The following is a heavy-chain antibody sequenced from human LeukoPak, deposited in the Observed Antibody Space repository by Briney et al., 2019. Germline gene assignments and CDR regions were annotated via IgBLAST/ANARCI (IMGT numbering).Heavy chain of an antibody. D-gene: IGHD3-22*01. J-gene: IGHJ3*02. Sequence: GGSLRLPCAASGFTFSSYSMNWVRQAPGKGLEWVSSISSSSSYIYYADSVKGRFTISRDNAKNSLYLQMNSLRAGDTAVYYCARALPCPYYDSSGYCDDAFDIWGQGTMVTVSS. CDR2: ISSSSSYI. CDR3: ARALPCPYYDSSGYCDDAFDI. CDR1: GFTFSSYS. V-gene: IGHV3-21*01.